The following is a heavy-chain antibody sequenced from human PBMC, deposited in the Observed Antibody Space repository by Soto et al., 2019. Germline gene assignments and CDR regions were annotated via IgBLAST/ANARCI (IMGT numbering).Heavy chain of an antibody. CDR1: GYTFTSYG. CDR2: ISGYNGNT. CDR3: ARAGKYYYGSGSPYYYGIDV. Sequence: QVQLVQSGAEVKKPGASVKVSCKASGYTFTSYGVSWVRQAPGQGLEWMGWISGYNGNTNYAQKLQGRVTITTDTSTSTAYMELRSLRSDDTAVYYCARAGKYYYGSGSPYYYGIDVWGQGITVTVSS. V-gene: IGHV1-18*04. D-gene: IGHD3-10*01. J-gene: IGHJ6*02.